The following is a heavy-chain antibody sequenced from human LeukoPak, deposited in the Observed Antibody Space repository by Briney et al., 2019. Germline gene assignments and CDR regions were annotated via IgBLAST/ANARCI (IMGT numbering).Heavy chain of an antibody. CDR2: INPNSGGT. CDR1: GYTFTGYY. Sequence: ASVKVSCKASGYTFTGYYIHWVRQAPGQGLGWMGWINPNSGGTNYAQKFQGRVTMTRDTSISTAYMELSRLRSDDTAMYYCARDPDAYDYVWGSYRYWGAFDIWGQGTMVTVSS. CDR3: ARDPDAYDYVWGSYRYWGAFDI. V-gene: IGHV1-2*02. J-gene: IGHJ3*02. D-gene: IGHD3-16*02.